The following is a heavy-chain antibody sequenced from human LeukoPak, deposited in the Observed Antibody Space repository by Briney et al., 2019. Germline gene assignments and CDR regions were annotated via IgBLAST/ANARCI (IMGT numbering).Heavy chain of an antibody. D-gene: IGHD6-19*01. CDR1: GFSFSSYG. V-gene: IGHV3-23*01. Sequence: GGSLRLSCPTSGFSFSSYGMSWVRQAPGKGLEWVSSISGLSGRTYYADSVKGRVTISRDNSKNALSRQMNSLRAEDTAVYYCARNSGWYGVSWGQGTLVTVSS. CDR2: ISGLSGRT. J-gene: IGHJ4*02. CDR3: ARNSGWYGVS.